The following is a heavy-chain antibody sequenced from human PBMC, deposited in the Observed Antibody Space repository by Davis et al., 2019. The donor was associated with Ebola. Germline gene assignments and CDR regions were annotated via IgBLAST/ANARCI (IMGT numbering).Heavy chain of an antibody. D-gene: IGHD5-18*01. J-gene: IGHJ5*02. V-gene: IGHV4-34*01. CDR1: GFSFSDYA. CDR3: ARTAKTSVSASGLGYTYFDP. Sequence: ESLKISCTGSGFSFSDYAMSWIRQSPGKGLEWIGKISHGGVSEYNPSLKSRATISVDTSKNQFSLKMSSLSAADAAVYYCARTAKTSVSASGLGYTYFDPWSQGTLVTVSS. CDR2: ISHGGVS.